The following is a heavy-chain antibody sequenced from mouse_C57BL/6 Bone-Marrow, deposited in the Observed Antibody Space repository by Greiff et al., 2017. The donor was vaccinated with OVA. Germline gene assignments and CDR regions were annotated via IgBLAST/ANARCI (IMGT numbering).Heavy chain of an antibody. D-gene: IGHD2-10*01. J-gene: IGHJ4*01. CDR1: GFTFTDYY. Sequence: LVEPGPSVKISCKASGFTFTDYYMHWVKQSHGKSLEWIGLVYPYNGGTSYNQKFKGKATLTVDTSSSTAYMELNSLTSEDSAVYYCATHPLLSYAMDYWGQGTSVTVSS. CDR2: VYPYNGGT. V-gene: IGHV1-36*01. CDR3: ATHPLLSYAMDY.